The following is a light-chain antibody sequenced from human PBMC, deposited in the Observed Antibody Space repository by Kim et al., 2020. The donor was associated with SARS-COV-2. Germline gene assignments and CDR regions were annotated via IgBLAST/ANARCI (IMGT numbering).Light chain of an antibody. V-gene: IGKV3-11*01. CDR3: QQRSNWPPLFT. CDR2: DAS. Sequence: PGDRATLSCKASQSVSSYLAWYQQKPGQAPRLLIYDASNRATAMPARFSGSGSGTYFTLTISSLEPEDFEVYFCQQRSNWPPLFTFGPGTKVDIK. CDR1: QSVSSY. J-gene: IGKJ3*01.